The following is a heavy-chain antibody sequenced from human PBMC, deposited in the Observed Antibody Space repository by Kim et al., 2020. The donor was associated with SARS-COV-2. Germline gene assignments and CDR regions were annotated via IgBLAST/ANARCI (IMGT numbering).Heavy chain of an antibody. CDR3: ARDGDILYYYGMDV. CDR2: IDKSGVTI. D-gene: IGHD2-15*01. J-gene: IGHJ6*02. CDR1: GFPFSSYN. Sequence: GGSLRLSCTASGFPFSSYNMNWVRQAPGKGLERISFIDKSGVTIYYAVSVRGRFTISRDNAKNSLSLQMSSLRADDSAVYYGARDGDILYYYGMDVWGPG. V-gene: IGHV3-48*03.